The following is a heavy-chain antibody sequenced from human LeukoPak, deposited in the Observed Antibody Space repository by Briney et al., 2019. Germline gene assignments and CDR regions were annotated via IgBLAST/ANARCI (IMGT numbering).Heavy chain of an antibody. J-gene: IGHJ4*02. V-gene: IGHV1-18*01. CDR3: ARDSTDGVVFDY. D-gene: IGHD4-17*01. Sequence: ASVKVSCKASGYIFIRDGINWVRQAPGQGLEWIGWISAYNGNTNYAQKLQGRVTMTTDTSTSTAYMELRSLRSDDTAVYYCARDSTDGVVFDYWGQGTLVTVSS. CDR1: GYIFIRDG. CDR2: ISAYNGNT.